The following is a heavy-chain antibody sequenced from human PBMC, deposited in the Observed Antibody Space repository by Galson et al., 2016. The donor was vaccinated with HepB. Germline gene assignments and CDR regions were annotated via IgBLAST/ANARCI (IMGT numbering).Heavy chain of an antibody. V-gene: IGHV4-4*02. Sequence: SETLSLTCAVSGGSISSSNWWSWVRQPPGKGLEWIGEIYHSGGTNYNPSLKSRVTISVDKSKKQFSLKLSSMTAADTAVYYCARHPVGEVLDYWGQGTLVTVSS. CDR2: IYHSGGT. CDR1: GGSISSSNW. J-gene: IGHJ4*02. CDR3: ARHPVGEVLDY.